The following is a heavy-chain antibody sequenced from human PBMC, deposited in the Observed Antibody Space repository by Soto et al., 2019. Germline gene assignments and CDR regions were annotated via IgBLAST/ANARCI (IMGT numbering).Heavy chain of an antibody. CDR2: IYYAGST. J-gene: IGHJ6*02. CDR3: ARRGRSSFYGSGSYYNYYYYGMDV. D-gene: IGHD3-10*01. CDR1: GGSMISYY. Sequence: ETLSLTCTVSGGSMISYYWSWIRQPPGRGLEWIGFIYYAGSTKYNPSLNSRVTISVDTSKNQFSLKLSSVAAADTAVYYCARRGRSSFYGSGSYYNYYYYGMDVWGQGTTVTVSS. V-gene: IGHV4-59*08.